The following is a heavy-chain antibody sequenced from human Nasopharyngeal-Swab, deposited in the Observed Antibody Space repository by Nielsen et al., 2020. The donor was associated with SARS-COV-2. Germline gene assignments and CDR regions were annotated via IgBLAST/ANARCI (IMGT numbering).Heavy chain of an antibody. Sequence: LSCTLSGDSICRSYWSWIGQPTGKGLVRIGYIYYSWSNNYNPSLKSRVTISVYTSKNQFSLKLSSVTAADTAVYYCARHTVATTISNYFDYWGQGTLVTVSS. CDR3: ARHTVATTISNYFDY. D-gene: IGHD4-17*01. CDR1: GDSICRSY. J-gene: IGHJ4*02. CDR2: IYYSWSN. V-gene: IGHV4-59*08.